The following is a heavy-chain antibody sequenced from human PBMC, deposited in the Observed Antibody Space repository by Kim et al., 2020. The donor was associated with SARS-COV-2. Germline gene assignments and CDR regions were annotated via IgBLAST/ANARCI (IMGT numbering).Heavy chain of an antibody. D-gene: IGHD3-9*01. J-gene: IGHJ4*02. Sequence: GRVNLSRDNSKNTLYLQMNSLRAEDTAVYYCAKDWYYDILTGYYKGFWDYWGQGTLVTVSS. CDR3: AKDWYYDILTGYYKGFWDY. V-gene: IGHV3-23*01.